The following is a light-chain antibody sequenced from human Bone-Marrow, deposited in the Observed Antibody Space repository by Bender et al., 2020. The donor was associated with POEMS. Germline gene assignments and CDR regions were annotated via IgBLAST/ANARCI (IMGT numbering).Light chain of an antibody. V-gene: IGLV1-44*01. Sequence: QSVLTQPPSASGTPGQSVIISCSGTDSNFGGNNVNWYQHLPGSAPRLVVYSNYQRPSGVPARFSGSKSGTSASLAISDIQSEDEADYHCSSYTSTSTFVVFGGGTRLTVL. CDR2: SNY. CDR1: DSNFGGNN. J-gene: IGLJ2*01. CDR3: SSYTSTSTFVV.